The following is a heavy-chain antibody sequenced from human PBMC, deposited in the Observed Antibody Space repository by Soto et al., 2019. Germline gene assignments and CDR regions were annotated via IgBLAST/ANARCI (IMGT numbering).Heavy chain of an antibody. D-gene: IGHD3-10*01. CDR2: ISSSGSTA. CDR1: GLTFSRFE. Sequence: GGSLRLSCAASGLTFSRFELHWVRQAPGKGLEWISYISSSGSTAYYASSVEGRFTISRDNANNSVYLQMDSLRAEDTALYYCTRAAWFPYLSFYWGQGTLVTVSS. V-gene: IGHV3-48*03. CDR3: TRAAWFPYLSFY. J-gene: IGHJ4*02.